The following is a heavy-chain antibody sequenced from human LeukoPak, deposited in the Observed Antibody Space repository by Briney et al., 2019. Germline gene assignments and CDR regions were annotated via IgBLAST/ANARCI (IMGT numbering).Heavy chain of an antibody. J-gene: IGHJ6*03. CDR1: GYTFTGYY. D-gene: IGHD5-18*01. V-gene: IGHV1-2*06. CDR3: ARKGYSYGYYYYYYMDV. CDR2: INPNSGGT. Sequence: ASVKVSCEASGYTFTGYYMHWVRQAPGQGLEWMGRINPNSGGTNYAQKFQGRVTMTRDTSISTAYMELSRLRSDDTAVYYCARKGYSYGYYYYYYMDVWGKGTTVTVSS.